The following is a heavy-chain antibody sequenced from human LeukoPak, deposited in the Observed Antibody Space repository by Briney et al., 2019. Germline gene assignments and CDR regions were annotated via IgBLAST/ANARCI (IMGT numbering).Heavy chain of an antibody. Sequence: SETLSLTCTVSGSSISSSSYYWGWIRQPPGKGLEWIGSIYYSGSTYYNPSLKSRVTISVDTSKNQFSLKLSSVTAADTAVYYCAREYDSSGFFDYWGQGTLVTVSS. CDR2: IYYSGST. V-gene: IGHV4-39*02. D-gene: IGHD3-22*01. CDR1: GSSISSSSYY. CDR3: AREYDSSGFFDY. J-gene: IGHJ4*02.